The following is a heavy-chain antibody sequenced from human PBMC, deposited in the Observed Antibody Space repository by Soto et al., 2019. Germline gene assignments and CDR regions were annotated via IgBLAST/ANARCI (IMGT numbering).Heavy chain of an antibody. Sequence: PSETISLTCTVSRYSFSGGSSCWGRIRQPPGKGLEWIGYIYHSGSTNYNHSLKSRVTISVDKSKNQFSLKMSSVTAAETAVYYCARRCRQQLLYACDYFDDGAQGTLVTLSS. CDR2: IYHSGST. CDR1: RYSFSGGSSC. CDR3: ARRCRQQLLYACDYFDD. V-gene: IGHV4-61*05. J-gene: IGHJ4*02. D-gene: IGHD2-2*02.